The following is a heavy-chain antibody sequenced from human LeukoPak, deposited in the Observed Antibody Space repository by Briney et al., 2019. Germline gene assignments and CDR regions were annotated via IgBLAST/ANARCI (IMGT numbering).Heavy chain of an antibody. CDR1: GFTFSSYG. CDR2: IRYDGSNK. D-gene: IGHD2-2*01. CDR3: AKDLEAIVVVPAASVGFDP. Sequence: GGSLRLSCAASGFTFSSYGMHWVRQALGKGLEWVAFIRYDGSNKYYADSVKGRFTISRDNSKNTLYLQMNSLRAEDTAVYYCAKDLEAIVVVPAASVGFDPWGQGTLVTVSS. J-gene: IGHJ5*02. V-gene: IGHV3-30*02.